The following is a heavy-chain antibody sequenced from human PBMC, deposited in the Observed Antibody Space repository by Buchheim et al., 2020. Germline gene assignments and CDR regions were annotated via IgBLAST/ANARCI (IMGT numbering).Heavy chain of an antibody. CDR2: NIGGSGDT. J-gene: IGHJ4*02. V-gene: IGHV1-3*01. D-gene: IGHD3/OR15-3a*01. CDR1: GYTFTNYA. CDR3: AKDLGHYYFDY. Sequence: QVQLVQSGAEVKKPGASVKVSCKASGYTFTNYAVHWVRQAPGQRLEWMAWNIGGSGDTRYSQNFEGRVTLTRDTSASTAYLELSSLTSEDTAVYYCAKDLGHYYFDYWGKGTL.